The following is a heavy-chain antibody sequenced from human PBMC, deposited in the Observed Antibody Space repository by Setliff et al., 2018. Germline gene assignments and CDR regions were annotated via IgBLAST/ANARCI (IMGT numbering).Heavy chain of an antibody. V-gene: IGHV4-38-2*01. CDR2: INHSGST. D-gene: IGHD3-22*01. CDR1: GYSISSGYY. Sequence: PSETLSLTCGVSGYSISSGYYWGWIRQPPGKGLEWIGEINHSGSTNYNPSLKSRVTISVDTSKNQFSLKLSSVTAADTAVYYCARGKIRITMIVVPTGGAFDIWGQGTMVTVSS. CDR3: ARGKIRITMIVVPTGGAFDI. J-gene: IGHJ3*02.